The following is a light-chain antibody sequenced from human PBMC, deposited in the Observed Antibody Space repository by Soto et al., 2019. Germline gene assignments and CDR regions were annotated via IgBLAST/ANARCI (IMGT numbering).Light chain of an antibody. CDR2: GAS. CDR1: QSVSSN. V-gene: IGKV3-15*01. Sequence: EIVMTQSPATLSVSPGERATLSCRASQSVSSNLAWYQQKLGKAPRLLIYGASTRATGIPARFSGSGSGTEFTLTISSRQSEDFAVYYCQQYNNWPLTFGGGTKVEIK. CDR3: QQYNNWPLT. J-gene: IGKJ4*01.